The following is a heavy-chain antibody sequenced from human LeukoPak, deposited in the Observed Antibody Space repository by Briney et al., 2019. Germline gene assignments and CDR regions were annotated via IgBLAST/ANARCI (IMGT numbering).Heavy chain of an antibody. CDR3: ASNGWAVAGTGGYYYYYYGMDV. CDR1: GFTFSSYE. CDR2: ISSSGSTI. Sequence: PGGSLRLSYAASGFTFSSYEMNWVRQAPGKGLEWVSYISSSGSTIYYADSVKGRFTISRDNAKNSLYLQMNSLRAEDTAVYYCASNGWAVAGTGGYYYYYYGMDVWGQGTTVTVSS. J-gene: IGHJ6*02. D-gene: IGHD6-19*01. V-gene: IGHV3-48*03.